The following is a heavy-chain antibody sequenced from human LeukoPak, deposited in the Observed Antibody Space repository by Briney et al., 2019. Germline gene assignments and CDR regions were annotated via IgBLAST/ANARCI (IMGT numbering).Heavy chain of an antibody. J-gene: IGHJ3*02. V-gene: IGHV3-21*01. Sequence: PGGSLRLSCAASGFTFSSYAMHWVRQAAGKGLEWVSFIDTSGSYIYYGDSLKGRVTISRDNAKNSLYLQMNGLRAEDTAVYYCARGRSITLLRGVAMSDGFDIWGQGAMVTVSS. CDR3: ARGRSITLLRGVAMSDGFDI. CDR2: IDTSGSYI. D-gene: IGHD3-10*01. CDR1: GFTFSSYA.